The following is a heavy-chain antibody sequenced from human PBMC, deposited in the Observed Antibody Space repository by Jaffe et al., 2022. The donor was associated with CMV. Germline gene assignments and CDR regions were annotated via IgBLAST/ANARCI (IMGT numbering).Heavy chain of an antibody. Sequence: EVQLVESGGGLVQPGGSLRLSCAASGFTFSSYSMNWVRQAPGKGLEWVSYISSSSSTIYYADSVKGRFTISRDNAKNSLYLQMNSLRDEDTAVYYCARDWADIVVVVAATLNPGYGMDVWGQGTTVTVSS. CDR3: ARDWADIVVVVAATLNPGYGMDV. CDR1: GFTFSSYS. J-gene: IGHJ6*02. V-gene: IGHV3-48*02. D-gene: IGHD2-15*01. CDR2: ISSSSSTI.